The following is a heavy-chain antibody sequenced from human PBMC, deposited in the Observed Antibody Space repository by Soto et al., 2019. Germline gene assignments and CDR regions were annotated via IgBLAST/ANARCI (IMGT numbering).Heavy chain of an antibody. CDR3: ARQRGNYCSSTSCLTFALHLYYYYYMHV. D-gene: IGHD2-2*01. CDR2: MNPNSGNT. J-gene: IGHJ6*03. CDR1: GYTFTSYD. V-gene: IGHV1-8*01. Sequence: ASVKVSCKASGYTFTSYDINWVRQATGQGLEWMGWMNPNSGNTGYAQKFQGRVTMTRNTSISTAYMELSSLRSEDTAVYYCARQRGNYCSSTSCLTFALHLYYYYYMHVWGKGTTVTVSS.